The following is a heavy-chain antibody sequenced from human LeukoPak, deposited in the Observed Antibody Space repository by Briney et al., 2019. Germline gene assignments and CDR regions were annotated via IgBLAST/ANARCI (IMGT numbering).Heavy chain of an antibody. CDR2: MDPITGVT. CDR3: ARAMFFNSSGYYPYFEF. D-gene: IGHD6-19*01. J-gene: IGHJ4*02. Sequence: GASVKVSCKSSGYTFTGYYMHWVRQAPGQGLVWMGCMDPITGVTNYAQKFQGRVTMTGDTSISTAYMGLSGLTSDDTATYYCARAMFFNSSGYYPYFEFWGQGTLVTVSS. V-gene: IGHV1-2*02. CDR1: GYTFTGYY.